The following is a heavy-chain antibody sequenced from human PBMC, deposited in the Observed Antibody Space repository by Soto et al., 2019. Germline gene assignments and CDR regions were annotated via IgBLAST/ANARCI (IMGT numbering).Heavy chain of an antibody. D-gene: IGHD3-22*01. CDR3: ARGVHYDSSGYYYFY. CDR2: IIPLFGTA. J-gene: IGHJ4*02. Sequence: QVQLVQSGAEVKKPGSSVKVSCKASGGTFSNYAIDWVRQASGQGLEWMGGIIPLFGTANYAQKFQGRITITADESTSTAYMELRSLRSEDTAVYYCARGVHYDSSGYYYFYWGQGTLVTVSS. V-gene: IGHV1-69*01. CDR1: GGTFSNYA.